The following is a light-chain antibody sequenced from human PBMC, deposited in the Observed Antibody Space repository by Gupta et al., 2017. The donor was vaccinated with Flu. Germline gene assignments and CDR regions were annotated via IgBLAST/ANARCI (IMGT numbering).Light chain of an antibody. CDR2: DDS. CDR3: QVWDSNNNHEV. Sequence: SYVLTQSPSVSVAPGQTATVTCGGDNIGIKTVHWYQQRPGQAPVLVVYDDSGRPSGIPERFSGSNSGKTATLTIXRXEAGDEXDYYCQVWDSNNNHEVLGTGTQVTVL. CDR1: NIGIKT. J-gene: IGLJ1*01. V-gene: IGLV3-21*02.